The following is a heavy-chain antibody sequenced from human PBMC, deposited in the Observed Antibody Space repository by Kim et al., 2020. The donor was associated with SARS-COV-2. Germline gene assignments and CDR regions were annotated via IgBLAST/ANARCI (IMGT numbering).Heavy chain of an antibody. V-gene: IGHV3-21*01. CDR1: GFTFSSYS. J-gene: IGHJ6*03. CDR2: ISSSSYI. CDR3: AREGRPAYQLLGWHYYYYYMDV. Sequence: GGSLRLSCAASGFTFSSYSMNWVRQAPGKGLEWVSSISSSSYIYYADSVKGRFTISRDNAKNSLYLQMNSLRAEDTAVDYCAREGRPAYQLLGWHYYYYYMDVWGKGTTVTVSS. D-gene: IGHD2-2*01.